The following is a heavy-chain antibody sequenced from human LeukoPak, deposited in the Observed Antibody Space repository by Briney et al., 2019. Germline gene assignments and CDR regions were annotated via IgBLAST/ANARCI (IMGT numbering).Heavy chain of an antibody. V-gene: IGHV3-23*01. J-gene: IGHJ5*02. CDR2: ISGSGGST. CDR1: GFTFSSYA. D-gene: IGHD1-26*01. CDR3: AKGPGGSYLNWFDP. Sequence: GGSLRLSCAASGFTFSSYAMSWVRQAPGKGLEWVSAISGSGGSTYYADSVKGRFTISRDNSKNTLYLQMNSLRAEDTAVYYCAKGPGGSYLNWFDPWGREPWSPSPQ.